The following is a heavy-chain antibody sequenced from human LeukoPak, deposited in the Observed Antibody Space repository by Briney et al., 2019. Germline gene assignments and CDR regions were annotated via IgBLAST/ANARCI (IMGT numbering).Heavy chain of an antibody. CDR3: TRGPFLWELLNGFDY. V-gene: IGHV3-49*03. CDR2: IRSKAYGGTT. CDR1: GFTFGDYA. J-gene: IGHJ4*02. Sequence: GGSLRLSCTASGFTFGDYAMSWFRQAPGKGLEWVGFIRSKAYGGTTEYAASVKGRFTISRDDSKSIAYLQMNSLKTEDTAVYYCTRGPFLWELLNGFDYWGQGTLVTVSS. D-gene: IGHD1-26*01.